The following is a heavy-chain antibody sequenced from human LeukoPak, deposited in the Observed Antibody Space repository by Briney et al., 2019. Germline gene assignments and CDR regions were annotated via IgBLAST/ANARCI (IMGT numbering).Heavy chain of an antibody. CDR2: ISADGGST. J-gene: IGHJ4*02. CDR1: GLNFDDSA. Sequence: GGSLRLSCVASGLNFDDSAKHWVRQAPGKGLEWVSLISADGGSTFSADSVKGRFSTSRDNSKNSLYLQMNSLRSEDTAMYYCAKESGKFDYWGQGTLVAVSS. V-gene: IGHV3-43*02. CDR3: AKESGKFDY.